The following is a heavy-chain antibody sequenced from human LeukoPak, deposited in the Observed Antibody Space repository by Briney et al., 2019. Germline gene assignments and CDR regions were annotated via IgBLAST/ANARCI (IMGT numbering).Heavy chain of an antibody. D-gene: IGHD5-24*01. V-gene: IGHV4-30-4*08. CDR2: IYYSGST. CDR3: ARGEDGYNYRLIDY. CDR1: GGSISSGDYY. Sequence: SETLSLTCTVSGGSISSGDYYWSWIRQPPGKGLEWIGYIYYSGSTYYNPSLKSRVTISVDTSKNQFSLKLSSATAADTAVYYCARGEDGYNYRLIDYWGQGTLVTVSS. J-gene: IGHJ4*02.